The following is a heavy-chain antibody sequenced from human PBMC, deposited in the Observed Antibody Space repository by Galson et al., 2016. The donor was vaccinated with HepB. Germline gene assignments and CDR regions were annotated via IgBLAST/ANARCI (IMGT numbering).Heavy chain of an antibody. CDR1: GGTFNSNA. CDR3: ARVFPPRNCSAGSCYFGLN. V-gene: IGHV1-69*13. CDR2: IIPIFGSA. Sequence: SVKVSCKASGGTFNSNAISWVRQAPGQGLEWMGGIIPIFGSANYAQKFQGRVTITADESTSTAYMELSSLRSDDTAVYYCARVFPPRNCSAGSCYFGLNWGQGTTVTVSS. D-gene: IGHD2-15*01. J-gene: IGHJ6*02.